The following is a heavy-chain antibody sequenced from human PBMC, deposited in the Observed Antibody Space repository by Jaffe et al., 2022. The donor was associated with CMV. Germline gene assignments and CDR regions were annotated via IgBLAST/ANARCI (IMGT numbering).Heavy chain of an antibody. CDR1: GYTFTSYG. D-gene: IGHD3-3*01. J-gene: IGHJ5*02. Sequence: QVQLVQSGAEVKKPGASVKVSCKASGYTFTSYGISWVRQAPGQGLEWMGWISAYNGNTNYAQKLQGRVTMTTDTSTSTAYMELRSLRSDDTAVYYCARDAVDYDFWSGYYFSIRQPHRLPDRVWFDPWGQGTLVTVSS. V-gene: IGHV1-18*01. CDR3: ARDAVDYDFWSGYYFSIRQPHRLPDRVWFDP. CDR2: ISAYNGNT.